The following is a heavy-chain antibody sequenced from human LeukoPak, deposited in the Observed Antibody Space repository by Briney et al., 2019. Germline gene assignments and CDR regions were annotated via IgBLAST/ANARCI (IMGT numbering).Heavy chain of an antibody. V-gene: IGHV5-51*01. CDR3: ASYYYYYGMDV. CDR2: IYPGDSDT. J-gene: IGHJ6*02. CDR1: GSSFTSYW. Sequence: HGGSLQISYKGSGSSFTSYWIGWVRQMPGKGLEWMGIIYPGDSDTRYSPSFQGQVTISADKSISTAYLQWSSLKASDTAMYYCASYYYYYGMDVWGQGTTVTVSS.